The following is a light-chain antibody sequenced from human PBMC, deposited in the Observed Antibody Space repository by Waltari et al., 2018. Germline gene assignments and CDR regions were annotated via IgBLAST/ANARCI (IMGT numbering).Light chain of an antibody. Sequence: QSALTQPASVSGSPEQSITISCTGTSSDVGRSNYVSRYQQHPGKAPKLMIYGVTKRPSGVSNRFSGSKSGNTASRTISGLQAEDDADYYCSSYTTAGTLVVFFGGGTKLTVL. CDR3: SSYTTAGTLVVF. J-gene: IGLJ2*01. CDR1: SSDVGRSNY. CDR2: GVT. V-gene: IGLV2-14*03.